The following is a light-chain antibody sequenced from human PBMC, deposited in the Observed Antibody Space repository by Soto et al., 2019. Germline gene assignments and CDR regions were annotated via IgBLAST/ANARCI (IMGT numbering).Light chain of an antibody. CDR3: LQYETYWT. CDR2: KAS. Sequence: DIQMTQSPSTLSASIGDRFTITCRASQTISDWLAWHQQKPGKAPKLLIYKASSLESGVPSRFSGSGSGTEFTLTISSLQPDDFATYYCLQYETYWTFGQGTKV. V-gene: IGKV1-5*03. CDR1: QTISDW. J-gene: IGKJ1*01.